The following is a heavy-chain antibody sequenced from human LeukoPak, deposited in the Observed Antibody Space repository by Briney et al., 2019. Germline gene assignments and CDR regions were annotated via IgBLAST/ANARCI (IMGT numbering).Heavy chain of an antibody. J-gene: IGHJ4*02. CDR2: INPNSGGT. D-gene: IGHD2-2*01. CDR1: GYTFTDYY. CDR3: ARGVRRDVGPAAIRPPEY. V-gene: IGHV1-2*02. Sequence: ASVKVSCKASGYTFTDYYMHWVRQAPGQGLEWMGWINPNSGGTNYAQKFQGRVTMTRDTSISTAYMELSRLRSDDTAVYYCARGVRRDVGPAAIRPPEYWGQGTLVTVSS.